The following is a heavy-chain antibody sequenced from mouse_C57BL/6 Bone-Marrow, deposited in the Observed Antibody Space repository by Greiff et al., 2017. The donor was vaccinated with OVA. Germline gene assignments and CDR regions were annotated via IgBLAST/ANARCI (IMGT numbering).Heavy chain of an antibody. D-gene: IGHD2-4*01. V-gene: IGHV1-15*01. CDR2: IDPETGGT. CDR1: GYTFTDYE. CDR3: TRYPFYYDPDY. J-gene: IGHJ2*01. Sequence: QVQLQQSGAELVRPGASVTLSCKASGYTFTDYEMHWVKQTPVHGLEWIGAIDPETGGTAYNQKFKGKAILTADKSSSTAYMELRSLTSEDSAVYYCTRYPFYYDPDYWGQGTTLPVSS.